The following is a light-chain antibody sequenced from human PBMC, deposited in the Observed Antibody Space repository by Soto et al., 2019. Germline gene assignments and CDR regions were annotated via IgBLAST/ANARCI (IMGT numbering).Light chain of an antibody. CDR1: SSNIGNNP. Sequence: QSVLTQPPSASGTPGQRVTISCSGSSSNIGNNPVNWFRQFPGTAPKLLIYSNSHRPSGVPDRFSGSKSGTSASLAISGLQSEDEADYYCAAWDDSLTGSWVFGGGTKLTFL. CDR2: SNS. CDR3: AAWDDSLTGSWV. V-gene: IGLV1-44*01. J-gene: IGLJ3*02.